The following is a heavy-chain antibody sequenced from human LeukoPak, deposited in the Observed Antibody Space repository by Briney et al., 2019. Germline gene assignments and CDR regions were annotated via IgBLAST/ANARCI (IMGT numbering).Heavy chain of an antibody. D-gene: IGHD3-16*01. CDR2: ISGSSTTL. V-gene: IGHV3-48*02. CDR1: GFTFSSYS. CDR3: ARDKDALGALGY. Sequence: PGGSLRLSCAASGFTFSSYSMNWVRQAPEKGLEWVSYISGSSTTLYYADSVKGRLTISRDNAKNSLYLQIISLREEDTAVYYCARDKDALGALGYWGQGTLVTVSS. J-gene: IGHJ4*02.